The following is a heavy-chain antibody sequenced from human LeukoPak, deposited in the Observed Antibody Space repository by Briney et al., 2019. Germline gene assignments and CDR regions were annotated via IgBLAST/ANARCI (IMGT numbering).Heavy chain of an antibody. D-gene: IGHD5-24*01. CDR1: GGSFSGYY. V-gene: IGHV4-34*01. CDR3: ARGSRDGYNYDY. CDR2: INHSGST. Sequence: SETLSLTCAVYGGSFSGYYWSWIRQPPGKGLEWIGEINHSGSTNYNPSLKSRVTISVDTSKNQFSLKLSSVTAADTAVYYCARGSRDGYNYDYWGQGALVTVSS. J-gene: IGHJ4*02.